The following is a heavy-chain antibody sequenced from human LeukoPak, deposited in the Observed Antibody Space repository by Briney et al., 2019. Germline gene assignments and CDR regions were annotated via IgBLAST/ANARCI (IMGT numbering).Heavy chain of an antibody. CDR3: ARDLGPAASFSDY. J-gene: IGHJ4*02. V-gene: IGHV4-39*07. CDR1: GGSISSSSYY. Sequence: PSETLSLTCTVSGGSISSSSYYWGWIRQPPGKGLEWIGSIYHSGSTYYNPSLKSRVTISVDTSKNQFSLKLSSVTAADTAVYYCARDLGPAASFSDYWGQGTLVTVSS. D-gene: IGHD2-2*01. CDR2: IYHSGST.